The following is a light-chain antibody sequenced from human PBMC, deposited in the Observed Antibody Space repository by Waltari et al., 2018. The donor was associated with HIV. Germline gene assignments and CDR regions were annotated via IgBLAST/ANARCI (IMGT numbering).Light chain of an antibody. J-gene: IGLJ2*01. CDR1: GTDIGTY. Sequence: SALIQPASVSGSPGQSVTISCTRPGTDIGTYVAWYQQFAAKAPQLILFKVNSRPSGVSFRFSGFKAGDTASLTISGLQPEHEATYYCTSLGDTNSILFGGGTLLTVL. CDR2: KVN. V-gene: IGLV2-14*01. CDR3: TSLGDTNSIL.